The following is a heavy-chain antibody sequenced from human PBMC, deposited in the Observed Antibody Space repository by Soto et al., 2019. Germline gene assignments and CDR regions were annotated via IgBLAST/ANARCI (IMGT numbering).Heavy chain of an antibody. D-gene: IGHD3-22*01. Sequence: GGSLRLSCAASGFTFSSYGMHWVRQAPGKGLEWVAVISYDGSNKYYADSVKGRFTISRDNSKNTLYLQMNSLRAEDTAVYYCAKDEGHYYDSSGYHYPAYWGQGTLVTVSS. CDR2: ISYDGSNK. J-gene: IGHJ4*02. V-gene: IGHV3-30*18. CDR3: AKDEGHYYDSSGYHYPAY. CDR1: GFTFSSYG.